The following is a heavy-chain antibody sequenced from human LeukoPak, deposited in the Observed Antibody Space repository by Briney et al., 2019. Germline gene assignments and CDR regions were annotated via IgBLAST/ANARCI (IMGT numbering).Heavy chain of an antibody. CDR2: IYYSGST. J-gene: IGHJ4*02. D-gene: IGHD1-26*01. CDR1: GGSISGYY. Sequence: SETLSLTCTVSGGSISGYYWSWIRQPPGKGLEWIGYIYYSGSTNYNPSLTSRVTISVDTSKNQFSLKMSSVTAADTAVYYCARTRSGNFPDYWGQGTLVTVSS. CDR3: ARTRSGNFPDY. V-gene: IGHV4-59*01.